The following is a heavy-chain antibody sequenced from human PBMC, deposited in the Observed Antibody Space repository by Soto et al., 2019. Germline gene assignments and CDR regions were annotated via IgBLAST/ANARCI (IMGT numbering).Heavy chain of an antibody. CDR2: IKTDGSET. Sequence: LRLSCAASGFTFSSFWMSWVRQAPGKGLEWVANIKTDGSETHYVDSVKGRFTISRDNPKTSLFLQMNSLRVEDTAVYFCTSDRYPRFYHGSGSFPYYWGQGTPVTVSS. CDR1: GFTFSSFW. D-gene: IGHD3-10*01. CDR3: TSDRYPRFYHGSGSFPYY. J-gene: IGHJ4*02. V-gene: IGHV3-7*03.